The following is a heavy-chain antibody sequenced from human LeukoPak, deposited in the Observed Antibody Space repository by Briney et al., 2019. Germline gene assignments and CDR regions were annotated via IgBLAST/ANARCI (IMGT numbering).Heavy chain of an antibody. Sequence: GGSLRLSCAASGFTFSSYAMSWVRQAPGKGLEWVSAISGSGGSTYYADSVKGRFTISRDNSKNTLYLQMNSLRAEDTAVYYCAKDPYYYDSSGYQLFDYWGRGTLVTVSS. CDR2: ISGSGGST. V-gene: IGHV3-23*01. CDR1: GFTFSSYA. J-gene: IGHJ4*02. CDR3: AKDPYYYDSSGYQLFDY. D-gene: IGHD3-22*01.